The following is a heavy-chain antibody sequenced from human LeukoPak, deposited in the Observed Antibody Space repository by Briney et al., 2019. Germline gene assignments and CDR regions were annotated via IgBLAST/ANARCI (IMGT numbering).Heavy chain of an antibody. V-gene: IGHV1-2*02. Sequence: ASVKVSCKASGYTFTGYYMHWVRQAPGQGLEWMGWINANSGGTNYARKFQGRVTMTRDTSISTAYMELSSLGSEDTAVYYCARVAMVRGAYYYYYYMDVWGKGTTVTISS. CDR3: ARVAMVRGAYYYYYYMDV. J-gene: IGHJ6*03. D-gene: IGHD3-10*01. CDR2: INANSGGT. CDR1: GYTFTGYY.